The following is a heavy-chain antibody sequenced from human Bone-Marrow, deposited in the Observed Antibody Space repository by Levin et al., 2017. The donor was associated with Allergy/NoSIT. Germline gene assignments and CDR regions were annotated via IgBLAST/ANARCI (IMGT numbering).Heavy chain of an antibody. CDR1: GFTFSTYS. D-gene: IGHD2-2*01. CDR2: ISGGGSYI. J-gene: IGHJ4*02. Sequence: GGSLRLSCAASGFTFSTYSMNWVRQAPGKGLEWVSSISGGGSYIYYAESVKGRFTISRDNAKNSLYLQMNSLRAEDTAVYYCARGRDCSSTSCYGVGDFWGQGTLVTVSS. CDR3: ARGRDCSSTSCYGVGDF. V-gene: IGHV3-21*01.